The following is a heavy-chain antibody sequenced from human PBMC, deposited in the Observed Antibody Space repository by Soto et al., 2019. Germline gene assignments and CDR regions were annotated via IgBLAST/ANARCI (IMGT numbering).Heavy chain of an antibody. V-gene: IGHV3-23*01. CDR3: AKDGSGYDYDAFDM. J-gene: IGHJ3*02. CDR1: GFTFSSYA. D-gene: IGHD5-12*01. Sequence: GGALRLSCAASGFTFSSYAMSWVRQAPGKGLEWVSVISGSGGNTYYADSVKGRFTISRHNSKNTLYLQMNSLRAEDTALYYCAKDGSGYDYDAFDMWGQGTMVTVSS. CDR2: ISGSGGNT.